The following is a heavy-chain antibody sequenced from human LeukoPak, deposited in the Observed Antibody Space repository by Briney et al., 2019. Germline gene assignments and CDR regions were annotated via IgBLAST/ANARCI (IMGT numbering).Heavy chain of an antibody. V-gene: IGHV4-59*01. Sequence: SETLSLTCTVSGGSISSYYWSWIRQPPGKGLEWIGYIYYSGSTNYNPSPKSRVTISVDTSKNQFSLKLSSVTAADTAVYYCARGASSWYYYYYGMDVWGQGTTVTVSS. CDR1: GGSISSYY. J-gene: IGHJ6*02. D-gene: IGHD6-13*01. CDR2: IYYSGST. CDR3: ARGASSWYYYYYGMDV.